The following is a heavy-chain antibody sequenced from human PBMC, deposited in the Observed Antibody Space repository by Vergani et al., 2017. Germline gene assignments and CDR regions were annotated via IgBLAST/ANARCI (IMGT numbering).Heavy chain of an antibody. V-gene: IGHV3-30*02. CDR1: GFTLSNFD. J-gene: IGHJ4*02. D-gene: IGHD3-16*01. CDR3: AKHFRGWGIDY. Sequence: QVQLVESGGGVVQRGGSLRLSCATSGFTLSNFDMQWIRQRPGKGLEFVAFIQFDGSNQYYEDSVKGRFTLSRDFSKNTLYLQMNSLRTDDTATYYFAKHFRGWGIDYWGQGTQVIVSS. CDR2: IQFDGSNQ.